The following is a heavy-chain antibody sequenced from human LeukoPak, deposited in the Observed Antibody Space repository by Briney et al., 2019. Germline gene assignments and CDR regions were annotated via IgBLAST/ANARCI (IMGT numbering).Heavy chain of an antibody. CDR1: GGTFSSYA. CDR3: ARYAYCSGGSCYHHEYYYYMDV. V-gene: IGHV1-69*05. Sequence: SVKVSCKASGGTFSSYAISWVRQAPGQGLEWMGGIIPILGTANNAQKFQGRVTITTDESTSTAYMELISLRSEDTAVYYCARYAYCSGGSCYHHEYYYYMDVWGKGTTVTVSS. D-gene: IGHD2-15*01. J-gene: IGHJ6*03. CDR2: IIPILGTA.